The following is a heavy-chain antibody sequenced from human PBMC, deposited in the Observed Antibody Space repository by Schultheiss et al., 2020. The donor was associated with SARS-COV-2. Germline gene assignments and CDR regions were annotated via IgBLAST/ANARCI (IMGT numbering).Heavy chain of an antibody. V-gene: IGHV3-21*01. CDR3: ARDNRLFSFDY. CDR2: TSLSGRNT. CDR1: GFTFSSYG. D-gene: IGHD2-21*01. J-gene: IGHJ4*02. Sequence: GGSLRLSCAASGFTFSSYGMHWVRQAPGKGLECVSSTSLSGRNTNHADSVKGRLTISRDNAKNTLYLQMNSLRAEDTAVYYCARDNRLFSFDYWGQGTLVTVSS.